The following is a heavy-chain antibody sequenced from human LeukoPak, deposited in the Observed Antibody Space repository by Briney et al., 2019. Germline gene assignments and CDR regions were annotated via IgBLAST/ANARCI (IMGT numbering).Heavy chain of an antibody. CDR3: AKDPTTELAEYSQH. J-gene: IGHJ1*01. CDR2: ISYDGSNK. V-gene: IGHV3-30*18. Sequence: GRSLRLSCAASGFTFSSYGMHWVRQAPGKGLEWVAVISYDGSNKYYADSVKGRFTISRDNSKNTLYLQMNSLRAEDTAVYYCAKDPTTELAEYSQHWGQGTLVTVSS. D-gene: IGHD4-11*01. CDR1: GFTFSSYG.